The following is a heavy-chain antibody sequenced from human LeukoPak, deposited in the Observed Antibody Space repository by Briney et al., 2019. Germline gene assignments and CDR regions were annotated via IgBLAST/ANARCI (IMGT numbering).Heavy chain of an antibody. V-gene: IGHV4-34*01. CDR1: GGSFSDYY. CDR2: INHSGST. J-gene: IGHJ6*02. CDR3: ARGGHVDIVATIPFPMDV. Sequence: SETLSLTCAVYGGSFSDYYWSWIRQPPGKGLEWIGEINHSGSTNYNPSLKSRVTISVDTSKSQFSLNLSSVTAADTAVYYCARGGHVDIVATIPFPMDVWGQGTTVTVSS. D-gene: IGHD5-12*01.